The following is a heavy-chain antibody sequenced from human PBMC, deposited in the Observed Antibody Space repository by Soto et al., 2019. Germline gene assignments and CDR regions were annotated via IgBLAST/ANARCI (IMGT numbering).Heavy chain of an antibody. CDR3: AKDRYNWKVGPWGAGMDV. CDR2: ISYDGSNK. CDR1: GFTFSSYG. Sequence: QVQLVESGGGVVQPGRSLRLSCAASGFTFSSYGMHWVRQAPGKGLEWVAVISYDGSNKYYADSVKGRFTISRDNSKNTLYLQMNSLRAEDTAVYYCAKDRYNWKVGPWGAGMDVWGQGTTATVSS. D-gene: IGHD1-20*01. J-gene: IGHJ6*02. V-gene: IGHV3-30*18.